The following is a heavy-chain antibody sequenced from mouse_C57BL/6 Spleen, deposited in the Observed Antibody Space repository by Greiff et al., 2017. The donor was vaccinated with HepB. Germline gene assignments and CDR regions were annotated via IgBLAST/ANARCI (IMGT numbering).Heavy chain of an antibody. V-gene: IGHV1-82*01. Sequence: VQLQESGPELVKPGASVKISCKASGYAFSSSWMNWVKQRPGKGLEWIGRIYPGDGDTNYNGKFKGKATLTADKSSSTAYMQLSSLTSEDSAVYFCATIYYGNYGYFDVWGTGTTVTVSS. D-gene: IGHD2-1*01. J-gene: IGHJ1*03. CDR3: ATIYYGNYGYFDV. CDR1: GYAFSSSW. CDR2: IYPGDGDT.